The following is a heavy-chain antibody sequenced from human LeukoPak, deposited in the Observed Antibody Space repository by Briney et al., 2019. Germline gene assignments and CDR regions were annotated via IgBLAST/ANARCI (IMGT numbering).Heavy chain of an antibody. Sequence: ASVKVSCKASGYTFTGYYMHWVRQAPGQGLEWMGWINPNSGGTNYAQKFQGRVTMTRDTSISTAYMELSRLRSDDTAVYYCARDRLDYGDYFYDYWGQGTLATVSS. CDR1: GYTFTGYY. CDR2: INPNSGGT. V-gene: IGHV1-2*02. J-gene: IGHJ4*02. D-gene: IGHD4-17*01. CDR3: ARDRLDYGDYFYDY.